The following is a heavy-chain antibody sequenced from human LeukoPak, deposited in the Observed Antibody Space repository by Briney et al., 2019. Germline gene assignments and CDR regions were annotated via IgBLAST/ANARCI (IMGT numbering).Heavy chain of an antibody. D-gene: IGHD6-13*01. Sequence: SQTLSRTCSISGDSVSSNSAAWNWIRQSPSRGLEWLGRTYYRSKWYNDYAVSVKSRITINPDTSKNQFSLQLNSVTPEDTAVYYCARDREIAAAGTLYFDYWGQGTLVTVSS. J-gene: IGHJ4*02. CDR2: TYYRSKWYN. V-gene: IGHV6-1*01. CDR1: GDSVSSNSAA. CDR3: ARDREIAAAGTLYFDY.